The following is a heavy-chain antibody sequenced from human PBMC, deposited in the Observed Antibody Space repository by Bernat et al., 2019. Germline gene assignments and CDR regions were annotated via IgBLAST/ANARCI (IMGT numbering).Heavy chain of an antibody. CDR1: GGSISSSSYY. J-gene: IGHJ4*02. CDR2: IYYSGST. CDR3: ARHTERRKYCSSTSCYTKGHFDY. Sequence: QLQLQESGPGLVKPSDTLSLTCTVSGGSISSSSYYWGWIRQPPGKGLEWIGSIYYSGSTYYNPSLKSRVTISVDTSKKQFSLKLSSLTAADTAVYYCARHTERRKYCSSTSCYTKGHFDYWGQGTLVTVSS. D-gene: IGHD2-2*02. V-gene: IGHV4-39*01.